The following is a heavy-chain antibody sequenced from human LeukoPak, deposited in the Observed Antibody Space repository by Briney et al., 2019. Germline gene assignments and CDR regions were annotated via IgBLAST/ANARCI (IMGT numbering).Heavy chain of an antibody. CDR1: GGSIRSSTYY. Sequence: SETLSLTCTVSGGSIRSSTYYWAWIRQPPGKGLEWIVTIHYTGTTYYNPSLKSRVTISVDTSKTQFSLNLSSVTAADTTFYYCARLGGYYDPPDYWGQGTLVTVSS. CDR3: ARLGGYYDPPDY. V-gene: IGHV4-39*01. J-gene: IGHJ4*02. D-gene: IGHD3-22*01. CDR2: IHYTGTT.